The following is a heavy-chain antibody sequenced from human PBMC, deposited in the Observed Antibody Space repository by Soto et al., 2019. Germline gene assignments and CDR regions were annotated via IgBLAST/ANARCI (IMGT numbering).Heavy chain of an antibody. V-gene: IGHV1-69*02. CDR2: SIPILGRA. Sequence: QVQLVQSGTEVKKPGSSVAVSCQASAGTFNNHSLSWVRQAPGQGLEWMGRSIPILGRADYSQKFQGRLTLTVDKSTSTAYMALSSLTSGDTAVYYCVIDLGDFDFWGQGTLVTVSS. J-gene: IGHJ4*02. CDR1: AGTFNNHS. CDR3: VIDLGDFDF.